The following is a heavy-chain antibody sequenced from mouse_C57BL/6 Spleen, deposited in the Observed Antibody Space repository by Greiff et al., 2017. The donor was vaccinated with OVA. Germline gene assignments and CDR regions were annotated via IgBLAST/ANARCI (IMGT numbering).Heavy chain of an antibody. CDR3: ARGANWDSWFAY. CDR1: GYTFTDYY. CDR2: INPNNGGT. V-gene: IGHV1-26*01. D-gene: IGHD4-1*01. J-gene: IGHJ3*01. Sequence: VQLQQSGPELVKPGASVKISCKASGYTFTDYYMNWVKQSRGKSLEWIGDINPNNGGTSYNQKFKGKATLTVDKSSSTAYMELRSLTSEDSAVYYCARGANWDSWFAYWGQGTLVTVSA.